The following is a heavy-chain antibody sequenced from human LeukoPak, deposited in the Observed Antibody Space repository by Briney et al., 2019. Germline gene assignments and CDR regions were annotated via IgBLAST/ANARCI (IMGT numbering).Heavy chain of an antibody. Sequence: SETLSLTCTVSGGSISSYYWSWIRQPPGKGLEWIGYIYYSGSNNYNPSLKRRVTISVDTSKNQFSLKLSSVTAADTAVYYCARDLLVAGFDPWGQGTLVTVSS. CDR1: GGSISSYY. J-gene: IGHJ5*02. D-gene: IGHD2-15*01. CDR2: IYYSGSN. CDR3: ARDLLVAGFDP. V-gene: IGHV4-59*01.